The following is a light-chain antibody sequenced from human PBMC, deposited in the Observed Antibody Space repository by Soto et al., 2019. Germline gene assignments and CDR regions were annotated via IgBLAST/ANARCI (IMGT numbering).Light chain of an antibody. CDR2: EVS. Sequence: QSVLTQPASVSGSPGQSITISCTGTSSDVGGYNYVSWYQQHPGKAPKLMIYEVSNRPSGVSDRFSGSKSGNTASLTISGLQAEDETDYYCSSYTSGDTYVFGTGTKLTVL. CDR1: SSDVGGYNY. CDR3: SSYTSGDTYV. V-gene: IGLV2-14*01. J-gene: IGLJ1*01.